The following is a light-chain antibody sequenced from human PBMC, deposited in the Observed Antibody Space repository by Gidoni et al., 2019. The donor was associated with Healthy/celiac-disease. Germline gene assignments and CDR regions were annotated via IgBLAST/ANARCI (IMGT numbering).Light chain of an antibody. CDR2: DAS. Sequence: ELVLTQSPATLSSSPVERTTLSCSASQSVSSYLAWYQQKPGQAPQLLIYDASNRATGIPARFSGSGSGTDFTLTISSLEPEDFAVYYCQQRSHWPYSFXXXTKLEIK. V-gene: IGKV3-11*01. J-gene: IGKJ2*03. CDR3: QQRSHWPYS. CDR1: QSVSSY.